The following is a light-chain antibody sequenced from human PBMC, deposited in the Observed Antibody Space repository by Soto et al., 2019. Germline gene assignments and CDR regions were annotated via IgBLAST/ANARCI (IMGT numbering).Light chain of an antibody. Sequence: SALTQPASVSGSPGQSITISCTGTSSDVGGYNYVSWYQQHPGKAPKLMIYDVSNRPSGVSNRFSGSKSGNTASLTISGLQAEDEADYYCSSYTSSSTLEGVFGGGTKLTVL. CDR3: SSYTSSSTLEGV. J-gene: IGLJ2*01. CDR1: SSDVGGYNY. CDR2: DVS. V-gene: IGLV2-14*01.